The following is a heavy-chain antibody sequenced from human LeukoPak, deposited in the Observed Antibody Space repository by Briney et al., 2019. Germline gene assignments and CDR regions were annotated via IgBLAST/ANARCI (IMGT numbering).Heavy chain of an antibody. CDR3: ARPQYGHVALFGY. CDR2: IYHSGST. D-gene: IGHD3-10*01. J-gene: IGHJ4*02. Sequence: SETLSPTCAVSGDSMSSGYYWGWIRQPPGKGLEWIGSIYHSGSTYYNPSLKSRVTISIDTSKNQFSLKLTSVTAADTAVYYCARPQYGHVALFGYWGQGTLVTVSS. CDR1: GDSMSSGYY. V-gene: IGHV4-38-2*01.